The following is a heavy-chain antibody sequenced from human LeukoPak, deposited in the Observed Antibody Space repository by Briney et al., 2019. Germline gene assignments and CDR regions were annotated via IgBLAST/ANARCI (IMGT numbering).Heavy chain of an antibody. V-gene: IGHV1-2*02. CDR3: ARGGAGPLIAADWDFDY. J-gene: IGHJ4*02. CDR2: INPNSGGT. CDR1: GYTFTGYY. D-gene: IGHD6-13*01. Sequence: GASVKVSCKASGYTFTGYYMHWVRQAPGQGLEWMGWINPNSGGTNYAQKFQGRVTMTRDTSISTVYMELSSLRSEDTAVYYCARGGAGPLIAADWDFDYWGQGTLVTVSS.